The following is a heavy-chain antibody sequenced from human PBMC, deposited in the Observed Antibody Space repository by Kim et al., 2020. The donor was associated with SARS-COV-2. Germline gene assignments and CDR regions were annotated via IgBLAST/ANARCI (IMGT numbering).Heavy chain of an antibody. CDR3: VRIGSLYYYGMDV. J-gene: IGHJ6*02. Sequence: EYAASVKGRFTISRDESKNSLYLQMNSLKTEDTAVYYCVRIGSLYYYGMDVWGQGTTVTVSS. D-gene: IGHD3-10*01. V-gene: IGHV3-72*01.